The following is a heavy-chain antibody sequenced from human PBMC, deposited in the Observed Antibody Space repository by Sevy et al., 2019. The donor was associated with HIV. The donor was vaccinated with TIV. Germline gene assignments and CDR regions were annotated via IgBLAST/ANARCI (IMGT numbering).Heavy chain of an antibody. D-gene: IGHD2-21*01. CDR3: ARGPSLIVAGAAGYLDY. Sequence: GGSLRLSCTASGFTFSSFGIHWVRQAPGKGLEWVALMWNDGNNKYYADSVKGRFTISRDSSKNTLYLQMNNLRAEDTAVYYCARGPSLIVAGAAGYLDYWGQGTLVTVSS. CDR1: GFTFSSFG. J-gene: IGHJ4*02. CDR2: MWNDGNNK. V-gene: IGHV3-33*01.